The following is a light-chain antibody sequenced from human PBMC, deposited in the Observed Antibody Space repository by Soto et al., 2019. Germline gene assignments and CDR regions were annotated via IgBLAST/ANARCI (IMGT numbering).Light chain of an antibody. J-gene: IGKJ5*01. CDR3: QQYYNSAI. CDR1: QSVTNNY. Sequence: EIVLTQSPGTLSLSPGERATLSCRASQSVTNNYLAWYQQKPGQAPRLLIYGASSRATGVPDRFSGSGSGTDFTLTISRLEPEDFAVYYCQQYYNSAIFGPGTRLEMK. CDR2: GAS. V-gene: IGKV3-20*01.